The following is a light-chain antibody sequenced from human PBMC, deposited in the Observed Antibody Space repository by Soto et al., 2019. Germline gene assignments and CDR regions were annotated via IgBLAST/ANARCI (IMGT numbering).Light chain of an antibody. V-gene: IGKV3-20*01. CDR1: QSVSSSY. CDR2: GAS. Sequence: EIVLTQSPGTLSLSPGEGATLSCSASQSVSSSYLAWYQQKPGQAPRLLIYGASSRATGIPDRFSGSGSGTDFTLTISRLEPEDFAVYYCQQYGSSLWKFGQGTKVDIK. CDR3: QQYGSSLWK. J-gene: IGKJ1*01.